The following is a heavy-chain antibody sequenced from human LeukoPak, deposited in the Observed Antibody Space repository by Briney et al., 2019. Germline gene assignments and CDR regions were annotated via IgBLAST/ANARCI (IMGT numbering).Heavy chain of an antibody. CDR2: YYRSKWYN. V-gene: IGHV6-1*01. CDR3: ARDLESGSYEHYFDY. D-gene: IGHD1-26*01. J-gene: IGHJ4*02. Sequence: YYRSKWYNDYAVSVKSRITINPDTSKNQFSLQLNSVTPEDTAVYYCARDLESGSYEHYFDYWGQGTLVTVTS.